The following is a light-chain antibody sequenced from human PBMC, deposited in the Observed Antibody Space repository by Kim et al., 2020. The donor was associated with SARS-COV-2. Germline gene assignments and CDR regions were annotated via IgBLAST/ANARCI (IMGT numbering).Light chain of an antibody. CDR2: GAS. V-gene: IGKV3-20*01. J-gene: IGKJ2*01. CDR1: QRVYSTY. CDR3: QQYGSSPYT. Sequence: LSPAERAPLSCRASQRVYSTYLAWYHQKPGQAPKLLIFGASSRATGIPDRFSGSGSGTDFTLTISRLEPEDFAVYYCQQYGSSPYTFGQGTKLEI.